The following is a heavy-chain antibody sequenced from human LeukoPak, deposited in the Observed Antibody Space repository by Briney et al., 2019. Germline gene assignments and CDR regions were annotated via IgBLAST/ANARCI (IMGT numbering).Heavy chain of an antibody. CDR2: ISAYNGNT. CDR3: ARVRVLRYFDWLFRLLDC. D-gene: IGHD3-9*01. V-gene: IGHV1-18*04. CDR1: GYTFTSYG. J-gene: IGHJ4*02. Sequence: GASVKVSCKASGYTFTSYGISWVRQAPGQGLEWMGWISAYNGNTNYAQKLQGRVTMTTDTSTSTAYMELRSLRSDDTAVYYCARVRVLRYFDWLFRLLDCWGQGTLVTVSS.